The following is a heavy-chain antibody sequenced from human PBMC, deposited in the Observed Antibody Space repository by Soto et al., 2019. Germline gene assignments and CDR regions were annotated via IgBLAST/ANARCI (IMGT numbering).Heavy chain of an antibody. CDR2: ISYDGSKK. V-gene: IGHV3-30-3*01. J-gene: IGHJ4*02. D-gene: IGHD3-16*02. CDR1: GFTFSSYA. Sequence: QVQLVESGGGVVQPGRSLRLSCAASGFTFSSYAMHWVRQAPGKGLEWVSVISYDGSKKYYADSVKGRFTISRDNANNTLYLQMNGLRAEDTAVYYCESPEGDGGVITSWGQGTLVTVSS. CDR3: ESPEGDGGVITS.